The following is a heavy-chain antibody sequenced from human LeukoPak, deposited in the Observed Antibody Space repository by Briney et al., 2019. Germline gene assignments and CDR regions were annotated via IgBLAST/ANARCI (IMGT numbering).Heavy chain of an antibody. CDR1: GVSIISYY. V-gene: IGHV4-59*01. D-gene: IGHD2-8*02. Sequence: PSETLSLTCSVSGVSIISYYWSWIRQPPGKGLEWIGYFHNTGGTNYNPYVKSRVTISVDTSKNQVSLKMTSVTAADTAVYYCATNRPVGGAYWGSFDIWGQGTLVTVSS. J-gene: IGHJ3*02. CDR2: FHNTGGT. CDR3: ATNRPVGGAYWGSFDI.